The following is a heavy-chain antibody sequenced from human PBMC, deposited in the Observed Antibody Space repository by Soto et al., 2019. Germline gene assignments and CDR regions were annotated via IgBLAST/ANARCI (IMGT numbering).Heavy chain of an antibody. V-gene: IGHV3-23*01. J-gene: IGHJ4*02. Sequence: EVQLLESGGGLVQPGGSLRLSCAASGFTFSSYAMSWVRQAPGKGLEWVSAISGSGGSTYYADSVKGRFTISRDNSKNTLYLQMNSLRAEDTAVYYCAKQSNKVAGTSFRTSYFDYWGQGTLVTVSS. CDR3: AKQSNKVAGTSFRTSYFDY. D-gene: IGHD6-19*01. CDR2: ISGSGGST. CDR1: GFTFSSYA.